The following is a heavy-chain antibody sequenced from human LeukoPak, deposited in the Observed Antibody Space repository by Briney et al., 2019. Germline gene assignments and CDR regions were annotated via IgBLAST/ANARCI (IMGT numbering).Heavy chain of an antibody. CDR3: AREPSYYDSSGYYYGLSWGAFDI. CDR1: GDTFSSYA. V-gene: IGHV1-69*13. D-gene: IGHD3-22*01. CDR2: IIPIFGTA. J-gene: IGHJ3*02. Sequence: GASVKVSCKASGDTFSSYAISWVRQAPGQGLEWMGGIIPIFGTANYAQKFQGRVTITADESTSTAYMELSSLRSEDTAVYYCAREPSYYDSSGYYYGLSWGAFDIWGQGTMVTVSS.